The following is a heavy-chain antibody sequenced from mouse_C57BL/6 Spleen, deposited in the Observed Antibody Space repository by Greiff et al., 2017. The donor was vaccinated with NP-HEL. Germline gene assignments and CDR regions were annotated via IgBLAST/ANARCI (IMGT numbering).Heavy chain of an antibody. D-gene: IGHD4-1*01. V-gene: IGHV1-52*01. Sequence: QVQLQQPGAELVRPGSSVKLSCKASGYTFTSYWMHWVKQRPIQGLEWIGNIDPSDSETHYNQKFKDKATLTVYKSSSTAYMQLSSLASEDSAVYYCARWGSGSWFAYWGQGTLVTVSA. CDR1: GYTFTSYW. CDR2: IDPSDSET. CDR3: ARWGSGSWFAY. J-gene: IGHJ3*01.